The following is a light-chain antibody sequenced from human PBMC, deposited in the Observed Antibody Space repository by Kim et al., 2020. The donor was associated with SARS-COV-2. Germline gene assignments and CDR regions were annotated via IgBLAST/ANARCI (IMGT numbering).Light chain of an antibody. CDR1: SSNIGNNE. J-gene: IGLJ2*01. Sequence: GRKFTISCSGSSSNIGNNELSWYQQRPGTAPKLHIYDNNKRPSGIPDRCSGAKSGTSATLGITGLQTGDEADYYCGTWDSSLSAGVFGGGTKLTVL. CDR3: GTWDSSLSAGV. V-gene: IGLV1-51*01. CDR2: DNN.